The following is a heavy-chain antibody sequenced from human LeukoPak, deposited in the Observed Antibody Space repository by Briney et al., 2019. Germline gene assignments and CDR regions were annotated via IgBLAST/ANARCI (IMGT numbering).Heavy chain of an antibody. J-gene: IGHJ4*02. D-gene: IGHD6-6*01. CDR3: ARDTEYSSSLAQFDY. V-gene: IGHV1-69*04. Sequence: SVKVSCKASGGTFSSYAISWVRQAPGQGLEWMGRIIPILGIANYAQKFQGRVTITADKSTSTAYMELSRLRSDDTAVYYCARDTEYSSSLAQFDYWGQGTLVTVSS. CDR2: IIPILGIA. CDR1: GGTFSSYA.